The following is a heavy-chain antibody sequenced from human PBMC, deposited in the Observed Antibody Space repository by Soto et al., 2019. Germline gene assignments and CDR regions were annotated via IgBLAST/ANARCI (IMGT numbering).Heavy chain of an antibody. CDR3: ARGGQAAGTRPFDY. V-gene: IGHV4-31*03. Sequence: QVQLQESGPGLVKPSQTLSLTCTVSGGSISSGGYYWSWLRQHPGKGLGWIGYIYYSGSTYYNPSLKRRVTIPVDTSKNQFSLKLSSVTAADTAVYYCARGGQAAGTRPFDYWGQGTLVTVSS. CDR2: IYYSGST. CDR1: GGSISSGGYY. D-gene: IGHD6-13*01. J-gene: IGHJ4*02.